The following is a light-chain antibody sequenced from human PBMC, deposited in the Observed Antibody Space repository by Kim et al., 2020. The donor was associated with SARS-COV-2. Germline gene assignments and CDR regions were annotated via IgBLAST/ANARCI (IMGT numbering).Light chain of an antibody. CDR1: QGVRSY. V-gene: IGKV1-8*01. CDR2: SAS. CDR3: QQYYTYPHT. Sequence: AIRMTQSPSSLSASTGDRVTITCRASQGVRSYLAWYQQKPGKAPKLLIYSASTLQSGVPSRFGGSGSGTDLTLTISRLQSEDFATYYCQQYYTYPHTFGPGTKLEI. J-gene: IGKJ2*01.